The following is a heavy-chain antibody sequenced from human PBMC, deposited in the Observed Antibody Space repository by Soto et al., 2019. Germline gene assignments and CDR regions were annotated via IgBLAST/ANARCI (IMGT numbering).Heavy chain of an antibody. CDR1: GFTFSTYA. CDR2: ITTSGGNT. Sequence: EVQLLESGGGLVQPGGSLRFSCAASGFTFSTYAMSWVRQAPGKGLEWASTITTSGGNTYYADSVQGRFTISRDNSKNTLYLQMNSLRAEDTAVYYCAGRYCTNGVCYTNYYYYIDVWGKGTTVTVSS. J-gene: IGHJ6*03. V-gene: IGHV3-23*01. CDR3: AGRYCTNGVCYTNYYYYIDV. D-gene: IGHD2-8*01.